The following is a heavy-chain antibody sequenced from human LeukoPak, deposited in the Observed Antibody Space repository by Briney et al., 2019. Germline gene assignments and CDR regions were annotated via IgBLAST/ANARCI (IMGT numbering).Heavy chain of an antibody. D-gene: IGHD1-1*01. Sequence: PSETLSLTCTVSGGSISSYYWSWIRQPPGKGLEWIGYIYYSGCTNYNPSLKSRVTISVDTSKNQFSLKLSSVTAADTAVYYCASSTGPWYYGMDVWGQGTTVTVSS. CDR3: ASSTGPWYYGMDV. V-gene: IGHV4-59*08. CDR2: IYYSGCT. CDR1: GGSISSYY. J-gene: IGHJ6*02.